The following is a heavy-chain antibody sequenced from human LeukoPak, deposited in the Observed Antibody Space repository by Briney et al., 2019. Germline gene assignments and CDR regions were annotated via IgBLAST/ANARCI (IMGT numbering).Heavy chain of an antibody. Sequence: PSETLSLTCTVSGGFITSRSYYWGWIRQPPGRGLEWIGTIYYSGSTYYNPSLESRLSILVDTSKKQFSLKLTSVTAADTAVYYCARETVADHTFDVWGQGTIVTVSS. V-gene: IGHV4-39*07. CDR3: ARETVADHTFDV. CDR1: GGFITSRSYY. J-gene: IGHJ3*01. CDR2: IYYSGST. D-gene: IGHD4-23*01.